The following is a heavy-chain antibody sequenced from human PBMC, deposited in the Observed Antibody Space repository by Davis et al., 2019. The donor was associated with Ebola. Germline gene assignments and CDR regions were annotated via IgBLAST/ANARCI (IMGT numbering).Heavy chain of an antibody. V-gene: IGHV4-59*11. J-gene: IGHJ4*02. Sequence: MPAEMSITSTVPVASISGHYWGRSRPTPGKGLEWMRCIFHRGSTNYIPPLQSRVTNLVDTARNKFSLRVNSVTDADTAIYYCSRGGGSWGDLDSWGQGILITVSS. CDR2: IFHRGST. CDR1: VASISGHY. CDR3: SRGGGSWGDLDS. D-gene: IGHD2-15*01.